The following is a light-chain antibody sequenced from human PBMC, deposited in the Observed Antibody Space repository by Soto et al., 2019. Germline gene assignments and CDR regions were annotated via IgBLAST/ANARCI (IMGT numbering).Light chain of an antibody. V-gene: IGKV3-11*01. CDR3: QQRSNWPPWT. CDR1: QSVSSY. J-gene: IGKJ1*01. CDR2: DAS. Sequence: ESVLTQSTSTLSLSPGERSTLSCISSQSVSSYLAWYQQKPGQAPRLLIYDASNRATGIPARFSGSGSGTDFTLTISSLEPEDFAVYYCQQRSNWPPWTFGQGTKVDIK.